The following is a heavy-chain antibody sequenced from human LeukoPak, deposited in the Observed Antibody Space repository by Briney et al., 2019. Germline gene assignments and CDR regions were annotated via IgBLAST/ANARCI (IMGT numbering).Heavy chain of an antibody. D-gene: IGHD6-6*01. CDR3: ARSDGAARPVY. Sequence: SETLSLTCTVSGGSISSSSYYWGWIRQPPGKGLEWTGSIYYSGSTYYNPSLKSRVTISVDTSKNQFSLKLSSVTAADTAVYYCARSDGAARPVYWGQGTLVTVSS. V-gene: IGHV4-39*07. CDR2: IYYSGST. J-gene: IGHJ4*02. CDR1: GGSISSSSYY.